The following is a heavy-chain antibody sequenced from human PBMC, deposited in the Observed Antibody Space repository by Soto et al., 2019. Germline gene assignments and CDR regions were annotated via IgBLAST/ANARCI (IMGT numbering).Heavy chain of an antibody. CDR1: GGSFTGYY. V-gene: IGHV4-34*01. CDR2: INHSGFT. J-gene: IGHJ4*02. CDR3: ARGYGRFAH. D-gene: IGHD3-10*01. Sequence: QLQLHQSGAGLLKPSETLSLTCDVSGGSFTGYYWSWIRQPPGKGREWIGEINHSGFTNYNPSLSGRVTISRDTSKSQVSLKLKYLTAADTSFYLCARGYGRFAHWGQGTLVIVSS.